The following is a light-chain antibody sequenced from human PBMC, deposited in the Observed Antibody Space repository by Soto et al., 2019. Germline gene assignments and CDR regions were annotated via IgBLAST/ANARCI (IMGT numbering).Light chain of an antibody. J-gene: IGKJ2*01. CDR3: QQGHNWPLT. Sequence: EIVMTQSPATLSVSPGERATLSCRASQSISTELAWYQQKPGQPPRLLIYSASTRATGVPARFTGSGSGSEFTLTISGLHSEDFAVYYGQQGHNWPLTVGQGTRLEI. CDR2: SAS. V-gene: IGKV3-15*01. CDR1: QSISTE.